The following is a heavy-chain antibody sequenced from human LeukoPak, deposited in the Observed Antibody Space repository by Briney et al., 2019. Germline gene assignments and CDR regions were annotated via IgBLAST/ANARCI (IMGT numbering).Heavy chain of an antibody. V-gene: IGHV4-59*08. J-gene: IGHJ2*01. Sequence: SETLSLTCTVSGGSISSYYWSWIRLPPGKGLEWIGHIYYSGSINYNPSLNSRVTISVDTSKNQFSLKLSSVTAADTAVYYCARRGSGASLEYYFDLWGRGTLVTVSS. D-gene: IGHD1-14*01. CDR2: IYYSGSI. CDR1: GGSISSYY. CDR3: ARRGSGASLEYYFDL.